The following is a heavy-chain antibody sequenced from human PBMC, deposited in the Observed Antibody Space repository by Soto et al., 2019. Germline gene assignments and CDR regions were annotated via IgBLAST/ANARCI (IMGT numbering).Heavy chain of an antibody. D-gene: IGHD2-15*01. CDR2: IFYSGST. Sequence: PSETLSLTCTVSGGSISSSSYYWGWIRQPPGKGLEWIGSIFYSGSTYYNPSLKSRVTISVDTSKNQFSLKLSSVTAEDTAVYYCARDPSVVVVAATPYYYYGMDVWGQGTTVTVSS. CDR1: GGSISSSSYY. V-gene: IGHV4-39*02. CDR3: ARDPSVVVVAATPYYYYGMDV. J-gene: IGHJ6*02.